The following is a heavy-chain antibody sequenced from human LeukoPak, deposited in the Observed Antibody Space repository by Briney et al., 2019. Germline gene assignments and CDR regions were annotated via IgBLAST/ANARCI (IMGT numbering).Heavy chain of an antibody. CDR3: AADDSGSSYYFDY. V-gene: IGHV1-58*02. Sequence: SVKVSCKASGGTFSSYAISWVRQAPGQRLEWIGWIVVGSGNTNYAQKFQERVTITRDMSTSTAYMELSSLRSGDTAVYYCAADDSGSSYYFDYWGQGTLVTVSS. CDR1: GGTFSSYA. J-gene: IGHJ4*02. CDR2: IVVGSGNT. D-gene: IGHD3-10*01.